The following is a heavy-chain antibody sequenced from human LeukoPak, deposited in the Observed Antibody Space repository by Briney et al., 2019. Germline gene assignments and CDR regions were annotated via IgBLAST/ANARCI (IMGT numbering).Heavy chain of an antibody. CDR1: GGSFSGYY. Sequence: SETLSLTCAVYGGSFSGYYWSWIRQPPGKGLEWIGEINHSGSTNYNPSLKSRVTISVDTSKNQFSLKLSSVTAADTAVYYCASVAGTSVSNWFDPWGQGTLVTVPS. CDR3: ASVAGTSVSNWFDP. V-gene: IGHV4-34*01. CDR2: INHSGST. J-gene: IGHJ5*02. D-gene: IGHD6-19*01.